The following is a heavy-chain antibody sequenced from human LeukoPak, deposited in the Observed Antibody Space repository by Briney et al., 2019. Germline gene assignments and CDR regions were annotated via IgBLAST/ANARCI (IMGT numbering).Heavy chain of an antibody. CDR3: AREMYDSGGYRVSYFDY. J-gene: IGHJ4*02. Sequence: SETLSLTCTVSGGSISSYYWGWIRQPPGKGLEWIGSMHSSGSTYYNPSLKSRVTISIDMSKNQFSLKLSSVTAADTAVYYCAREMYDSGGYRVSYFDYWGQGTLVTVSS. V-gene: IGHV4-39*07. D-gene: IGHD3-22*01. CDR1: GGSISSYY. CDR2: MHSSGST.